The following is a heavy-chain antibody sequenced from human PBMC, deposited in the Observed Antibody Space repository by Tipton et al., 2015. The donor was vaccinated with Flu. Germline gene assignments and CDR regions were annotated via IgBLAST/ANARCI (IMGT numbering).Heavy chain of an antibody. CDR1: GFTFGDYA. Sequence: SLRLSCTASGFTFGDYAMSWVRQAPGKGLGWVGFIRSKAYGGTTEYAASVKGRFTISRDDSKSIAYLQMNSLKTEDAAVYYCTFYVVVVPAAYFDYWGQGTQVTVSS. CDR3: TFYVVVVPAAYFDY. J-gene: IGHJ4*02. V-gene: IGHV3-49*04. CDR2: IRSKAYGGTT. D-gene: IGHD2-2*01.